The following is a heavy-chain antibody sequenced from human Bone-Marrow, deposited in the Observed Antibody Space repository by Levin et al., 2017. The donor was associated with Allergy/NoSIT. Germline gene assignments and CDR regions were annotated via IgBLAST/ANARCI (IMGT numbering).Heavy chain of an antibody. CDR1: GFTFSDYG. CDR2: ISSSGSDI. J-gene: IGHJ5*01. V-gene: IGHV3-21*01. Sequence: KLGESLKISCAASGFTFSDYGMNWVRQAPGKGLEWVSSISSSGSDIYYTDSVKGRVTISRDNAKNSLYLQMNSLRVEDTAIYYCARIGGVFDFWSAENWFDFWGQGTLVTVSS. D-gene: IGHD3-3*01. CDR3: ARIGGVFDFWSAENWFDF.